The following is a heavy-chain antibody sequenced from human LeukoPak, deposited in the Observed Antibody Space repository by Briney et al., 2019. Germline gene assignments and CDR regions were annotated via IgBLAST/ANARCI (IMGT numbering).Heavy chain of an antibody. Sequence: SETLSLTCTVSGGSISSGDYYWSWIRQPPGKGLEWIGYIYYSGSTYYNPSLKSRVTISVYTSKNQFSLKLSSVTAADTAVYYCARRGGGQWLVLDYWGQGTLVTVSS. CDR1: GGSISSGDYY. CDR3: ARRGGGQWLVLDY. D-gene: IGHD6-19*01. V-gene: IGHV4-30-4*01. CDR2: IYYSGST. J-gene: IGHJ4*02.